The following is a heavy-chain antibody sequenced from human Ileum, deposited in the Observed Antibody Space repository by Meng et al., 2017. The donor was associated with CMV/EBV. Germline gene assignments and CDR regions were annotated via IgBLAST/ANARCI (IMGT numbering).Heavy chain of an antibody. D-gene: IGHD3-9*01. J-gene: IGHJ4*02. CDR1: GFIYNDFA. V-gene: IGHV3-23*01. CDR2: ISQNGRSK. Sequence: SGFIYNDFAMSWVRQTPGEGPNWVSTISQNGRSKYYADSVKGRFTVSRDNSRNTVSLEMNSLSAGDTAVYYCAKGLNYDLLTGYFDDWGQGVLVTVSS. CDR3: AKGLNYDLLTGYFDD.